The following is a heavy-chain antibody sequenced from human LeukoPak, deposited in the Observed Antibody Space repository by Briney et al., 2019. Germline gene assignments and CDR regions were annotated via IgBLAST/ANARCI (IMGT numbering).Heavy chain of an antibody. J-gene: IGHJ5*02. CDR1: GFTISNYW. Sequence: GGALRLSCVGSGFTISNYWMHWVRQAPGTGLVWVSRIHPDGSITTYADSVKGRFTISRDNAKNTLYLQMNSLRAEDTAVYYCAPQQTYSPYNWFDPWGQGTLVTVSS. CDR2: IHPDGSIT. CDR3: APQQTYSPYNWFDP. D-gene: IGHD5-12*01. V-gene: IGHV3-74*03.